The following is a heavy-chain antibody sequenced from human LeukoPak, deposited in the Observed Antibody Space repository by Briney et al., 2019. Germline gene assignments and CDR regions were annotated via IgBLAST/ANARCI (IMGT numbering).Heavy chain of an antibody. CDR2: MNPNSGNT. CDR1: GYTFTSYD. CDR3: ARRHHYMDV. D-gene: IGHD4/OR15-4a*01. J-gene: IGHJ6*03. V-gene: IGHV1-8*01. Sequence: GASVKVSCKASGYTFTSYDINWVLQATGQGLEWMGWMNPNSGNTGYAQKFQGRVTMTRNTSINTVYMELSSLRSEDTAVYYCARRHHYMDVWGKGTTVTVSS.